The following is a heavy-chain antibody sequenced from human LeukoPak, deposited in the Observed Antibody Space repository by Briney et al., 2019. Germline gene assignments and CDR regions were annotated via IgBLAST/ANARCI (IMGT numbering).Heavy chain of an antibody. CDR3: AGRGLNSASGTYYGY. V-gene: IGHV3-66*01. CDR1: GFTVSNTY. Sequence: PGGSLRLSCAASGFTVSNTYISWVRQAPGKGLEWVSVIYRGGGTDYADSVKGRFTISRDESKNTVYLQMNSVRAEDAAVYYCAGRGLNSASGTYYGYWGQGTLVTVYS. J-gene: IGHJ4*02. D-gene: IGHD3-10*01. CDR2: IYRGGGT.